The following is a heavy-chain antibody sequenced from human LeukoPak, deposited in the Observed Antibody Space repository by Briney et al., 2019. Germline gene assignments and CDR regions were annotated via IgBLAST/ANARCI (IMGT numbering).Heavy chain of an antibody. J-gene: IGHJ4*02. Sequence: GGSLRLSCAASGFTFSSYAMSWVRQAPGKGLEWVSSISSSSSYIYYADSVKGRFTISRDNAKNSLYLQMNSLRAEDTAVYYCARESREVVRGVIITSLDYWGQGTLVTVSS. CDR3: ARESREVVRGVIITSLDY. CDR2: ISSSSSYI. D-gene: IGHD3-10*01. CDR1: GFTFSSYA. V-gene: IGHV3-21*01.